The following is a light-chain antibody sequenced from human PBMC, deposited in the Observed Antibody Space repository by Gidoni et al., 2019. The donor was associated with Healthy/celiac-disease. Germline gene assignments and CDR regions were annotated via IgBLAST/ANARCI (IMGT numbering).Light chain of an antibody. CDR1: QSVSSY. CDR3: QQRSNWPMA. J-gene: IGKJ3*01. V-gene: IGKV3-11*01. Sequence: EIVLTQSPATLSLSPGERATLSCSASQSVSSYLAWYQQKPGQAPRLLIYDASNRATGIPARFSCSGSGTDFTLTISSLEPEDFAVYYCQQRSNWPMAFGPGTKVDFK. CDR2: DAS.